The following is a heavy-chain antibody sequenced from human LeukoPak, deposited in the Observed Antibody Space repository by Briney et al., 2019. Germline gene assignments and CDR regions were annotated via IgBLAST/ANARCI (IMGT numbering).Heavy chain of an antibody. V-gene: IGHV1-46*01. CDR2: INPSVGRI. CDR3: ARGPRDSSGWYYYFDY. J-gene: IGHJ4*02. D-gene: IGHD6-19*01. CDR1: GYIFSSYY. Sequence: ASLKLSCKASGYIFSSYYMYWVRQAPGQGLEWMGIINPSVGRIMYAQKVQGRVTMPRDMSTRTVYMELSSLRSEDTAVYYCARGPRDSSGWYYYFDYWGQGTLVSVSS.